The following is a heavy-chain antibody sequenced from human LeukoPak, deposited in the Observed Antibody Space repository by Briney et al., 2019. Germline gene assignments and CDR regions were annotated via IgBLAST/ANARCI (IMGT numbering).Heavy chain of an antibody. CDR2: ISSSSSYI. J-gene: IGHJ6*02. CDR3: AKDDYEPLRVAYYGMGV. Sequence: GGSLRLSCAASGFTFSSYSMNWVRQAPGKGLEWVSSISSSSSYIYYADSVKGRFTISRDNAKNSLYLQMNSLRAEDTAVYYCAKDDYEPLRVAYYGMGVWGQGTTVTVSS. CDR1: GFTFSSYS. V-gene: IGHV3-21*01. D-gene: IGHD3-16*01.